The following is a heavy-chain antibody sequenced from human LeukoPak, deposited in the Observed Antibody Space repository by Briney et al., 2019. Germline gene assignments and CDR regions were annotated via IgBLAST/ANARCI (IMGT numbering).Heavy chain of an antibody. J-gene: IGHJ4*02. V-gene: IGHV1-2*06. CDR3: ARVRDSSGYQGFDY. D-gene: IGHD3-22*01. CDR2: INPNSGGT. CDR1: GYTFTGYY. Sequence: ASVKVSCKASGYTFTGYYMQWVRQAPGQGLEWMGRINPNSGGTNYAQKFQGRVTMTRDTSITTAYMELSRLRSDDTAVYYCARVRDSSGYQGFDYWGQGTLVTVSS.